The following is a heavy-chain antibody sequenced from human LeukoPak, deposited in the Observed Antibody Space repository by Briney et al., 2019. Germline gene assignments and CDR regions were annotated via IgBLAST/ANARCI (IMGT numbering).Heavy chain of an antibody. Sequence: ASVKVSCKASGYTFTSYYMHWVRQAPGQGLEWTGIINPSGGSTSYAQKFQGRVTMTRDTSTSTVYMELSSLRSEDTAVYYCARAEDITGTPPGFDYWGQGTLVTVSS. CDR3: ARAEDITGTPPGFDY. CDR2: INPSGGST. V-gene: IGHV1-46*01. D-gene: IGHD1-20*01. J-gene: IGHJ4*02. CDR1: GYTFTSYY.